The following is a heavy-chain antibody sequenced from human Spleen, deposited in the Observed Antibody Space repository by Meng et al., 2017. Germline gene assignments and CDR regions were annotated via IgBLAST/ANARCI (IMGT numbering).Heavy chain of an antibody. CDR2: IYYSGST. Sequence: QVQLQESGPGLVKPSQTLSLTCTVSGGSISSGTYYWGWIRQLPGKGLEWIGYIYYSGSTYCNPSLKSRVTISADTSKNQFSLKVSSVTAADTAVYYCARAVGQLVTRFDFWGQGTLVTVSS. J-gene: IGHJ4*02. CDR3: ARAVGQLVTRFDF. V-gene: IGHV4-30-4*08. CDR1: GGSISSGTYY. D-gene: IGHD6-6*01.